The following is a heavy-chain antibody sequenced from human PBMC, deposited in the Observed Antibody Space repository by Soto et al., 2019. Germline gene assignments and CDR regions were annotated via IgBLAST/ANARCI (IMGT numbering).Heavy chain of an antibody. CDR2: ISSSSSNI. CDR1: GFTFSSYS. V-gene: IGHV3-21*01. J-gene: IGHJ6*02. Sequence: EVQLVESGGGLVKPGGSLRLSCAASGFTFSSYSMNWVRQAPGKGLEWVSSISSSSSNIYYADSVKGRFTISRDNAKNSLYLQMNSLRAEDTAVYYCARAARTYYYYGMDVWGQGTTVTVSS. CDR3: ARAARTYYYYGMDV. D-gene: IGHD6-6*01.